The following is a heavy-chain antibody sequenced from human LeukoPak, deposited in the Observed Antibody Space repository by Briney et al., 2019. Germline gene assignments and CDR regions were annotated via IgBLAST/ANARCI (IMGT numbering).Heavy chain of an antibody. CDR3: ARDGGGLCSSTSCYTNWFDP. D-gene: IGHD2-2*02. CDR2: INAYNGNT. CDR1: GYTFTSYG. Sequence: GASVKVSCKASGYTFTSYGISWVRQAPGQGLEWVGWINAYNGNTNYAQKLQGRVTMTTYTSTSTAYMELRSLRSDDTAVYYCARDGGGLCSSTSCYTNWFDPWGQGTLVTVSS. J-gene: IGHJ5*02. V-gene: IGHV1-18*01.